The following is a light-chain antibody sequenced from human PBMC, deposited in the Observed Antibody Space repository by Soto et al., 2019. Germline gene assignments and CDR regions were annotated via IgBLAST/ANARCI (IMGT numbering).Light chain of an antibody. V-gene: IGKV1-33*01. CDR2: DAS. Sequence: DIQMTQSPSSLSASVGDRVTITCQASQDISNYLNWYQQKPGKAPKLLIYDASNLETGVPSRFSGSGSGTDFTFTISSLQSEDFAVYYCQQYNNWPPWTFGQGTKVDIK. CDR3: QQYNNWPPWT. J-gene: IGKJ1*01. CDR1: QDISNY.